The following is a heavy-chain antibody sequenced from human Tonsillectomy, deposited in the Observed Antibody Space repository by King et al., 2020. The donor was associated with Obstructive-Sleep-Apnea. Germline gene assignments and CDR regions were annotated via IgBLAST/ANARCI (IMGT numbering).Heavy chain of an antibody. CDR3: ASPFPPLDY. V-gene: IGHV4-34*01. Sequence: VQLQQWGAGLLKPSETLSLTCAVYGGSFSGYYWGWIRQPPGKGLEWIGQINHSGSTNYNPSLKSRLTISVDTSKNQFSLKLDSVTAADTAVYYCASPFPPLDYWGQGTLVTVSS. CDR1: GGSFSGYY. CDR2: INHSGST. J-gene: IGHJ4*02.